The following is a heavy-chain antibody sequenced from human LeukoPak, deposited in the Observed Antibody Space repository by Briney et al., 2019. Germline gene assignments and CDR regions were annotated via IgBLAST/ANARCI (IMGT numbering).Heavy chain of an antibody. J-gene: IGHJ6*04. CDR2: ISSRGSTI. CDR1: GFIFRDHS. D-gene: IGHD2/OR15-2a*01. CDR3: ARVQGVCNSTTFFVGNADV. Sequence: PGGSLRLSCVGSGFIFRDHSMNWVRQAPGKGLEWVSYISSRGSTIYYADSVKGRLTISRDNAKNSVFLQMNGLRDEDTAVYYCARVQGVCNSTTFFVGNADVWGKGTTVIVSS. V-gene: IGHV3-48*02.